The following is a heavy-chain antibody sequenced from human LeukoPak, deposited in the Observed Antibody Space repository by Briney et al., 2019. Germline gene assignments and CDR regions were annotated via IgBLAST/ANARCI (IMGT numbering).Heavy chain of an antibody. D-gene: IGHD6-13*01. Sequence: SETLSLTCAVYGGSFSGYYWSWIRQPPGKGLEWIGEINHSGSTNYNPSLKSRVTISVDTSKNQFSLKLSSVTAADTAVYYCARRPPYSSSILYYFDYWGQGTLVTVSS. CDR2: INHSGST. CDR3: ARRPPYSSSILYYFDY. V-gene: IGHV4-34*01. CDR1: GGSFSGYY. J-gene: IGHJ4*02.